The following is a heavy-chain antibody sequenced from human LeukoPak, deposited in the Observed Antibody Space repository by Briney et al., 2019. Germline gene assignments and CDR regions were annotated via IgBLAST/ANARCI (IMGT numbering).Heavy chain of an antibody. Sequence: PGGSLRLSCAPSGLSFSSYTIHWVRQAPGKGLEWVSSISSTSGYIHYADSVKGRFSISRDNAKNLVHPEMDILRADDTAVYYCARDQRPDYEILIGFHHFDYWGQGTLVTVSS. D-gene: IGHD3-9*01. V-gene: IGHV3-21*01. J-gene: IGHJ4*02. CDR1: GLSFSSYT. CDR2: ISSTSGYI. CDR3: ARDQRPDYEILIGFHHFDY.